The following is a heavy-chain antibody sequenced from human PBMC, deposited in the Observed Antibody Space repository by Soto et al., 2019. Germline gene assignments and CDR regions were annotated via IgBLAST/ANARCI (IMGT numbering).Heavy chain of an antibody. CDR2: ISKSDYT. V-gene: IGHV3-21*01. CDR3: AREDSIIIPDVSDF. D-gene: IGHD3-22*01. J-gene: IGHJ4*02. CDR1: GFAFNNYG. Sequence: GGSLRLSCTVSGFAFNNYGINWVRQAPGKGPEWVSSISKSDYTYYSDSVKGRFTISRDNAKNSVSLQMNTLSVEDTAVYYCAREDSIIIPDVSDFWGQGTLVTVSS.